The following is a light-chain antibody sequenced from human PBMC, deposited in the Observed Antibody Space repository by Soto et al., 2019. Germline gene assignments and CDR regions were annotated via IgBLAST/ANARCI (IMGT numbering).Light chain of an antibody. CDR3: QQYGTSFPYT. CDR1: QSVNSNY. J-gene: IGKJ2*01. V-gene: IGKV3-20*01. CDR2: GAS. Sequence: EIVLTQSPGTLSLSPGDRATLSCRASQSVNSNYLAWYQHKPGQAPRLLIYGASSRATGVSDRFSGGGSGTDFTLTVSRLEPEDFAVYYCQQYGTSFPYTFGQGTKLEIK.